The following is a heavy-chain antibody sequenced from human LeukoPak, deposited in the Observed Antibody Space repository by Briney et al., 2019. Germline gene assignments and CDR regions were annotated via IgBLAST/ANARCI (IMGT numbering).Heavy chain of an antibody. J-gene: IGHJ5*02. CDR1: GFTFSDYW. Sequence: GGSLRLSCEASGFTFSDYWMAWVRQAPGKGLEWVANIRGDGSETTYVDSVKGRFTISRDNAKNSLFLQMDSLRVEDTGFYSGGRWGISTTIDRWGQGTLVAVSS. CDR3: GRWGISTTIDR. CDR2: IRGDGSET. V-gene: IGHV3-7*03. D-gene: IGHD7-27*01.